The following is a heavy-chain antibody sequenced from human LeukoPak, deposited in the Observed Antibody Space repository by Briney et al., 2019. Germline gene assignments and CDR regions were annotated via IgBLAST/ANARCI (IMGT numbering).Heavy chain of an antibody. CDR2: ISESDGTT. V-gene: IGHV3-23*01. CDR3: AKGGWLDN. Sequence: GGSLRLPCAASGFSFTSYAMSWVRQAPGKGLEWLSRISESDGTTHYADSVQGRFTISRDNSENTLFLQMISLRVDDTAVYYCAKGGWLDNWGQGTLVTVSS. J-gene: IGHJ4*02. CDR1: GFSFTSYA. D-gene: IGHD2-15*01.